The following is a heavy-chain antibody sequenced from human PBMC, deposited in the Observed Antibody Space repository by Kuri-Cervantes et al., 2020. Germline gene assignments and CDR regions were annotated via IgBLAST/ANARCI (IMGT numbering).Heavy chain of an antibody. CDR1: GFTFYKYW. CDR2: IKVDGSEK. Sequence: GESLKISCVASGFTFYKYWMSWVRQAPGKGLEWVANIKVDGSEKNYLDSVKGRLTISRDNAKSSVYLQVNSLRADDTAVYYCARGYSYPSSGFDCWGQGTLVTVSS. CDR3: ARGYSYPSSGFDC. D-gene: IGHD5-18*01. V-gene: IGHV3-7*01. J-gene: IGHJ4*02.